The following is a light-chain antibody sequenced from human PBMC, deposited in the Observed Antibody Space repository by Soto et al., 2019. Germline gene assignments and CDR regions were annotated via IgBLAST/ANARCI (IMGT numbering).Light chain of an antibody. CDR1: ISYVGIYNL. CDR2: EGS. V-gene: IGLV2-23*01. CDR3: CSYAGSSTPYV. J-gene: IGLJ1*01. Sequence: QSLLTQPASVSWSPGHSITISCTGSISYVGIYNLFSCYQQHPGKAPKLMIYEGSKRPSGVSNRFSGSKSGNTASLKISGLKAEDEADYYCCSYAGSSTPYVFGTGTKVTVL.